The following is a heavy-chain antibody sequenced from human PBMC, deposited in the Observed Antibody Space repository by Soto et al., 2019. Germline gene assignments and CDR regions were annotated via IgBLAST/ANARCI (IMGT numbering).Heavy chain of an antibody. CDR3: AKATVTSSYSYYYYGMDV. CDR2: ISYDGSNK. Sequence: QVQLVESGGGVVQPGRSLRLSCAASGFTFSSYGMHWVRQAPGKGLEWVAVISYDGSNKYYADSVKGRFTISRDNSKNTLYLQMNSLRAEDTAVYYCAKATVTSSYSYYYYGMDVWGQGTTVTVSS. D-gene: IGHD4-17*01. V-gene: IGHV3-30*18. CDR1: GFTFSSYG. J-gene: IGHJ6*02.